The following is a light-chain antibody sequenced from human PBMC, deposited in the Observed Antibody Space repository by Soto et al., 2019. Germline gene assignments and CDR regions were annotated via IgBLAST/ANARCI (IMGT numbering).Light chain of an antibody. CDR1: SSNIGAGYD. CDR3: QSYDSSLSGYV. CDR2: GNS. J-gene: IGLJ1*01. V-gene: IGLV1-40*01. Sequence: QSALTQPPSVSGAPGQRVTISSTGRSSNIGAGYDVHWYQQLPGTAPKLLIYGNSNRPSGVPDRFSGSKSGTSAYLAITGLQAEDEADYYCQSYDSSLSGYVFGTGTKLTVL.